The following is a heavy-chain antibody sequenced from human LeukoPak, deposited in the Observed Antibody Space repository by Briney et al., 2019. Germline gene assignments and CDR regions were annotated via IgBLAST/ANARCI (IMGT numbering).Heavy chain of an antibody. Sequence: GGSLRLSCAASGFTFSSYAMSWVRQAPGKGLEWVSAISGSGGSTYYADSVKGRFTISRDNSKNTLYPQMNSLRAEDTAVYYCAKGGSRLIGLRGAFDIWGQGTMVTVSS. J-gene: IGHJ3*02. CDR1: GFTFSSYA. CDR3: AKGGSRLIGLRGAFDI. V-gene: IGHV3-23*01. CDR2: ISGSGGST. D-gene: IGHD3-10*01.